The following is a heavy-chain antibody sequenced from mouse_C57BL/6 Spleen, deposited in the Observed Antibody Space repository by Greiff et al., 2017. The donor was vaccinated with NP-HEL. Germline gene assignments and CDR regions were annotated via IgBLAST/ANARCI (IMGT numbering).Heavy chain of an antibody. J-gene: IGHJ4*01. V-gene: IGHV1-50*01. D-gene: IGHD1-1*01. CDR1: GYTFTSYW. CDR3: ARPRYYGSSSYAMDY. CDR2: IDPSDSYT. Sequence: QVQLQQSGAELVKPGASVKLSCKASGYTFTSYWMQWVKQRPGQGLEWIGEIDPSDSYTNYNQKFKGKATLTVDTSSSTAYMQLSRLTSEDSAVYYCARPRYYGSSSYAMDYWGQGTSVTVSS.